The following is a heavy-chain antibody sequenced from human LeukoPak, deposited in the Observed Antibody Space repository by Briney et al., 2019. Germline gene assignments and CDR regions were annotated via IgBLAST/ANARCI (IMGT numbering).Heavy chain of an antibody. CDR2: IYYSGSN. CDR1: GGSISSSSYY. CDR3: ARLRDGYNYFDY. D-gene: IGHD5-24*01. J-gene: IGHJ4*02. V-gene: IGHV4-39*01. Sequence: PSETLSLTCTVSGGSISSSSYYWGWLRQPPGKGRGGIGSIYYSGSNYYNPSLKSRVTISVDTSKNQFSLKLSSVTAADTAVYYCARLRDGYNYFDYWGQGTLVTVSS.